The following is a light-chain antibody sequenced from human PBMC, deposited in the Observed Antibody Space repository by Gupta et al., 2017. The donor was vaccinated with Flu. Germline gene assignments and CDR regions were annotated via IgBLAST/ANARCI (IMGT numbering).Light chain of an antibody. CDR2: KAS. J-gene: IGKJ1*01. V-gene: IGKV1-5*03. CDR1: QSISSR. CDR3: QQYDTYWT. Sequence: SPSTLSASVGDRVTITCRASQSISSRLTWYQQKPGKAPKLLIYKASRLESGVPSRFSGSGSGTEFTLTSSSLQPDDFATYYFQQYDTYWTFGQGTKVEIK.